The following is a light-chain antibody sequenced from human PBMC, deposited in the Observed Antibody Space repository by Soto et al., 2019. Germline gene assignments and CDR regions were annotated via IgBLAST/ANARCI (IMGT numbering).Light chain of an antibody. CDR1: QSISSW. CDR2: KAS. CDR3: QQYNSYWT. J-gene: IGKJ1*01. Sequence: DIQMTQSPSTLSASVGDRVTITCRASQSISSWLAWYQQKPGKAPKLLIYKASSLESGVPSRFSSSGSGTEFTLTISSLQPDDFATYYYQQYNSYWTFGQGTKVEIK. V-gene: IGKV1-5*03.